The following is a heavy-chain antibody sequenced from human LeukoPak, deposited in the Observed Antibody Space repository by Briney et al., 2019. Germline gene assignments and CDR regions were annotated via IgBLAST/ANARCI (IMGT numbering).Heavy chain of an antibody. CDR2: IYISGST. D-gene: IGHD2-15*01. CDR1: GGSISRGSYY. CDR3: ASRSGGNLRSFDY. J-gene: IGHJ4*02. V-gene: IGHV4-61*02. Sequence: SETLSLTCTVSGGSISRGSYYWCWIRQSAGKGLEWIGRIYISGSTNYNPSLKSRVTISVDTSKNQLYLKLSSVTAADTAVYYCASRSGGNLRSFDYWGQGTLVTVSS.